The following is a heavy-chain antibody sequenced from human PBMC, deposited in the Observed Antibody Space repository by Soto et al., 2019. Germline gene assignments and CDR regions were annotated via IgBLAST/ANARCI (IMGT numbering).Heavy chain of an antibody. V-gene: IGHV3-73*01. Sequence: GGSLRLSCAASGFTFSGSAMHWVRQASGKGLEWVGRIRSKANSYATAYAASVKGRFTISRDDSKNTAYLQMNSLKTEDTAVYYCRSYQLAITGTGAFDIWGQGTMVTVSS. CDR1: GFTFSGSA. CDR2: IRSKANSYAT. CDR3: RSYQLAITGTGAFDI. J-gene: IGHJ3*02. D-gene: IGHD1-20*01.